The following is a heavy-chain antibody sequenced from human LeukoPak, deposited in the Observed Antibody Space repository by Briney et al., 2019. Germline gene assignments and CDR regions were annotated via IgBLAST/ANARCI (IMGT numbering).Heavy chain of an antibody. J-gene: IGHJ4*02. Sequence: ASVKVSCKASGYTFTGYDMHWVRQAPGQGLEWMGWIKPNSGGTKYAQKFQGWVTMTRDTSISTAYMELSRLRSDDTAVYYCARDCSGGSCYSGWGQGTLVTVSS. CDR2: IKPNSGGT. D-gene: IGHD2-15*01. CDR1: GYTFTGYD. V-gene: IGHV1-2*04. CDR3: ARDCSGGSCYSG.